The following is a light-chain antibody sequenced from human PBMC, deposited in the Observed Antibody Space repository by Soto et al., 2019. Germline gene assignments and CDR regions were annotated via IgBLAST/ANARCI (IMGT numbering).Light chain of an antibody. Sequence: EIVLTQSPGTLSLSPGERATLSCRASQSVSSSYLAWYQQKPGQAPRLLIYDASSRATGIPDRFSGSGSATDFTLTISRLEPEDFAVYYCQQYGSSLTVGGGTKVDIK. CDR3: QQYGSSLT. V-gene: IGKV3-20*01. J-gene: IGKJ4*01. CDR1: QSVSSSY. CDR2: DAS.